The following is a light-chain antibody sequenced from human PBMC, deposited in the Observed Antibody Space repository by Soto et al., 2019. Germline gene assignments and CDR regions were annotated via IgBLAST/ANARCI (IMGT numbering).Light chain of an antibody. CDR1: SSDVGRYNY. CDR3: STFGGSGV. J-gene: IGLJ1*01. CDR2: EVT. V-gene: IGLV2-14*01. Sequence: QSALTQPDSVSGSPGQSITISCTGTSSDVGRYNYVSWYQQHPGKAPKLILYEVTNRPSGVSSRFSGSKSGNMASLTITGLQADDEADYYCSTFGGSGVFGTRTKVTVL.